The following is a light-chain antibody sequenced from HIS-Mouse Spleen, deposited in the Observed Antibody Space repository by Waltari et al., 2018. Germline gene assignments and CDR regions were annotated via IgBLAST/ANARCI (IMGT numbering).Light chain of an antibody. V-gene: IGLV2-14*03. CDR3: SSYTSSSTLVV. CDR2: DVS. CDR1: STDVGGYNY. J-gene: IGLJ2*01. Sequence: QSALTQPASVSGSPGQSITISCTGTSTDVGGYNYVPWYQQHPGKAPKLMIYDVSSRPSGVSNRFSGSKSGNTASLTISGLQAEDEADYYCSSYTSSSTLVVFGGGTKLTVL.